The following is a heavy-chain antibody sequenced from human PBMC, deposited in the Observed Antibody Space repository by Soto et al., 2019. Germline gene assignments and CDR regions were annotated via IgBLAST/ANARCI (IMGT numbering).Heavy chain of an antibody. CDR3: ARMASYYYYGMDV. CDR1: GGSISDYY. V-gene: IGHV4-59*05. Sequence: SETLSLTCTVSGGSISDYYWSWIRQPPGKGLEWIGSIYYSGSTYYNPSLKSRVTISVDTSKNQFSLKLSSVTAADTAVYYCARMASYYYYGMDVWGQGTTVTVSS. J-gene: IGHJ6*02. CDR2: IYYSGST. D-gene: IGHD2-8*01.